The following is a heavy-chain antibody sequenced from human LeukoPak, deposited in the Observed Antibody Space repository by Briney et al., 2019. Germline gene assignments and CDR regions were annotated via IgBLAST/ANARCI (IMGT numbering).Heavy chain of an antibody. J-gene: IGHJ4*02. D-gene: IGHD6-19*01. Sequence: SETLSLTCTVSGGSISSYYWSWIRQPPGKGLEWIGSIYYSGSTYYNPSLKSRVTISVDTSKNQFSLKLSSVTAADTAVYYCAREEAGIAVAGIDYWGQGTLVTVSS. CDR1: GGSISSYY. CDR3: AREEAGIAVAGIDY. CDR2: IYYSGST. V-gene: IGHV4-59*12.